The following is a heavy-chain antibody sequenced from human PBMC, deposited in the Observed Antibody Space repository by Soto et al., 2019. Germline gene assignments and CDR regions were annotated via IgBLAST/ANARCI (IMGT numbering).Heavy chain of an antibody. Sequence: SETLSLTCAVYGGSFSDYYWTWIRQSPDKGLEWIGEIIHSGYTNYNPSLKSRVTISVDTSKNHFSLKLSSVTAADTAVYCCARDYGDYEYKRGYYYYYVGVWGKGTTVTVSS. D-gene: IGHD4-17*01. J-gene: IGHJ6*03. V-gene: IGHV4-34*12. CDR3: ARDYGDYEYKRGYYYYYVGV. CDR1: GGSFSDYY. CDR2: IIHSGYT.